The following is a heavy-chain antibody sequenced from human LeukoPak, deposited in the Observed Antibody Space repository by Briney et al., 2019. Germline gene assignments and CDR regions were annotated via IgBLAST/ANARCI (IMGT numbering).Heavy chain of an antibody. V-gene: IGHV3-30*18. CDR3: AKRANGFDI. CDR2: ISYDGGNK. J-gene: IGHJ3*02. Sequence: GGSLRLSCAASGFTFSRYWMSWVRQAPGKGLEWVALISYDGGNKFYADSVKGRFTISRDNSKNTLYLQMNSPRVEDTAVYYCAKRANGFDIWGQGTMVTVSS. CDR1: GFTFSRYW.